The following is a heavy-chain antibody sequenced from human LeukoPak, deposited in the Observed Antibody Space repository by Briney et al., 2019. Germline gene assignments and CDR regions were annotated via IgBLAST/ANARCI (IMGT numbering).Heavy chain of an antibody. Sequence: ASVKVSCKASGYTFTSYYMHWVRQAPGQGLEWMGIINPSGGNTSYAQKFQGRVTLTTDTSTSTAYMEQRSLRSDDTAVYYCARDQYYDSKGWFDPWGQGTLVTVSS. V-gene: IGHV1-46*01. CDR1: GYTFTSYY. D-gene: IGHD3-22*01. J-gene: IGHJ5*02. CDR2: INPSGGNT. CDR3: ARDQYYDSKGWFDP.